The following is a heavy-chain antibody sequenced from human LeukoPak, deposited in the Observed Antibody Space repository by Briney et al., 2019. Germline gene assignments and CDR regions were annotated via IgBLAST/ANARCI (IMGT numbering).Heavy chain of an antibody. Sequence: ASVKVSCKASGYTFTGFYMHWVRQAPGQGLEWMGWINPNSGDTNYAQKFQGRVTMTRDTSISTAYMELSRLRSDDTAVYYCARDRGVDYCSGGSCSHYYYYMDVWGKGTTVTVSS. CDR2: INPNSGDT. D-gene: IGHD2-15*01. CDR1: GYTFTGFY. J-gene: IGHJ6*03. CDR3: ARDRGVDYCSGGSCSHYYYYMDV. V-gene: IGHV1-2*02.